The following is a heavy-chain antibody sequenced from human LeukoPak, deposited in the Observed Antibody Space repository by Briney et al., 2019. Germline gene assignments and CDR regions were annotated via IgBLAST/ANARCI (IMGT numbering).Heavy chain of an antibody. CDR1: GFTFSSYE. CDR2: IYSSGAT. J-gene: IGHJ5*02. CDR3: ARHSMRYNWFDP. D-gene: IGHD2/OR15-2a*01. V-gene: IGHV4-59*04. Sequence: GSLRLSCAASGFTFSSYEMNWVRQPPGKGLEWIASIYSSGATYYNPSLKSRVIISVDTSKNQISLKLSSVTASDTAVYYCARHSMRYNWFDPWGQGTLVTVSS.